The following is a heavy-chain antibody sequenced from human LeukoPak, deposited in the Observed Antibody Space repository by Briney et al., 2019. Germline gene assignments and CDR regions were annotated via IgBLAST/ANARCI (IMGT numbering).Heavy chain of an antibody. V-gene: IGHV5-51*01. D-gene: IGHD2-21*02. CDR2: IYPGDSAT. J-gene: IGHJ5*02. CDR1: GYSFTNYW. Sequence: GESLKISCKGSGYSFTNYWIGWVRQMPGKGLELMGVIYPGDSATRYSPSFQGQVATSVDKSIRTAYLQWSSLKASDIAMYYCARLPYCGGDCYPNWFDTWGQGTLVTVSS. CDR3: ARLPYCGGDCYPNWFDT.